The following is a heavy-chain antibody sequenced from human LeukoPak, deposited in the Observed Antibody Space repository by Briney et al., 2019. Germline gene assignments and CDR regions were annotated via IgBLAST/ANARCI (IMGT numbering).Heavy chain of an antibody. D-gene: IGHD5-18*01. J-gene: IGHJ5*02. V-gene: IGHV4-59*01. CDR2: IYYSGST. CDR3: ARDYARGIRGYSYGPNWSDP. CDR1: GGSISSYY. Sequence: PSETLSLTCTVSGGSISSYYWSWIRQPPGKGLEWIGYIYYSGSTNYNPSLKSRVTISVDTSKNQFSLKLSSVTAADTAVYYCARDYARGIRGYSYGPNWSDPWGQGTLVTVSS.